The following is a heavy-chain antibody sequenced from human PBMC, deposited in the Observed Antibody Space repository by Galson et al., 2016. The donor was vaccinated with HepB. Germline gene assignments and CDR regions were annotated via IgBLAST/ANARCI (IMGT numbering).Heavy chain of an antibody. CDR1: GFSFSSCW. D-gene: IGHD3-22*01. CDR3: ASQSYYDSSGYYYSAYYFDY. V-gene: IGHV3-7*01. CDR2: IKQDGSEK. Sequence: SLRLSCAASGFSFSSCWMSWVRQAPGKGLEWVANIKQDGSEKYYVDSAKGRFTISRDNAKNSLYLQMNSLRAEDTAVYYCASQSYYDSSGYYYSAYYFDYWGQGTLVTVSS. J-gene: IGHJ4*02.